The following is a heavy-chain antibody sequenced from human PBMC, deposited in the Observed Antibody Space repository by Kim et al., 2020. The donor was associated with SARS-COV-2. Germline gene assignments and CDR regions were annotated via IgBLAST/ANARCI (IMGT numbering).Heavy chain of an antibody. CDR1: GFTFSSYA. CDR3: AKGQYYFEY. D-gene: IGHD4-4*01. J-gene: IGHJ4*02. CDR2: ISGSDSST. Sequence: GGSLRLSCGASGFTFSSYAMSWVRQAPGKGLEWVSGISGSDSSTNYADSVKGRFTISRDNSKNTLYLQMNSLRAEDTALYYCAKGQYYFEYLGQGTLVTV. V-gene: IGHV3-23*01.